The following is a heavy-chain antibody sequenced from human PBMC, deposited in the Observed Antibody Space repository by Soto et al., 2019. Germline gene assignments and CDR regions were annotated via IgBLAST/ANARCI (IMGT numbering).Heavy chain of an antibody. D-gene: IGHD6-6*01. CDR3: TKESIAGITSLDY. V-gene: IGHV3-23*01. CDR1: GFNVGAFA. Sequence: HPGGSLRLSCAASGFNVGAFAVNWVRQAPGKGLEWVSGISVSGAFIYYADSVRGRFSISRDASENILYLQMNSLRVDNTALYYCTKESIAGITSLDYWGQGTLVTVSS. J-gene: IGHJ4*02. CDR2: ISVSGAFI.